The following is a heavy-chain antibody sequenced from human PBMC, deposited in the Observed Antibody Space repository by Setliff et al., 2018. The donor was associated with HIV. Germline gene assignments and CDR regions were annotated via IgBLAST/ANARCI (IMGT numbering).Heavy chain of an antibody. J-gene: IGHJ6*03. CDR3: ATRNTLRYFEWLNYYYYYMDV. CDR2: IHHSGIT. V-gene: IGHV4-59*04. CDR1: GGSISTYY. D-gene: IGHD3-9*01. Sequence: PSETLSLTCSVSGGSISTYYWSWIRQPPGKGLEWIGEIHHSGITEYNPSLKSRATISLDTSKNQFSLKLSSVTAADTAVYYCATRNTLRYFEWLNYYYYYMDVWGKGTTVTVSS.